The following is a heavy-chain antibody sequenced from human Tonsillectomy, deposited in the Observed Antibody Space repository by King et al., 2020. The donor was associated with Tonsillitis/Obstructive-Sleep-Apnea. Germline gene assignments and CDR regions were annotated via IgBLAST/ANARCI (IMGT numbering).Heavy chain of an antibody. Sequence: VQLVESGGGLIQPGGSLRLSCAASGFNVGSTYMTWVRQAPGKGLDWVSTVYSGGVTYYADSVKGRFTTSRDNSKNTLNLQMHGLRAEDTAVYYCVRLSGYFDCWGQGTLVTVSS. V-gene: IGHV3-53*01. CDR1: GFNVGSTY. D-gene: IGHD1-26*01. CDR3: VRLSGYFDC. J-gene: IGHJ4*02. CDR2: VYSGGVT.